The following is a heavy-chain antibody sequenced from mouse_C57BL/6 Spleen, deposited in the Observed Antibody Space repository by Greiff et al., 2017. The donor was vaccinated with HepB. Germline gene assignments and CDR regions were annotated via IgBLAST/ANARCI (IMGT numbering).Heavy chain of an antibody. CDR1: GYSFTSYC. CDR2: INPGSGST. J-gene: IGHJ3*01. CDR3: ARRNDYGNVGEWFDY. Sequence: QVQLQQSGAELVKPGASVKMSCKASGYSFTSYCITWVKQRTGQGLEWIGEINPGSGSTNYNEKFKSKATLTVDKSSSTAYMQFSSLTSEDSAVYYGARRNDYGNVGEWFDYWGKGTMVTVSA. D-gene: IGHD2-1*01. V-gene: IGHV1-55*01.